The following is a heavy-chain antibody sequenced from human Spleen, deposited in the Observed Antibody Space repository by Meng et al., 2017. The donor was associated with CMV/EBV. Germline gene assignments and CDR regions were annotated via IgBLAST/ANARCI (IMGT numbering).Heavy chain of an antibody. CDR3: ARTDYGMDV. CDR1: GASITTYY. CDR2: VYYSGRT. V-gene: IGHV4-59*01. D-gene: IGHD4-17*01. J-gene: IGHJ6*02. Sequence: SETLSLTCTVSGASITTYYWSWIRQPPEKGLEWLGYVYYSGRTNYNPSLKSRVTISVDTSKNQFSLKVSSVTAADTAVYYCARTDYGMDVWGQGTTVTVSS.